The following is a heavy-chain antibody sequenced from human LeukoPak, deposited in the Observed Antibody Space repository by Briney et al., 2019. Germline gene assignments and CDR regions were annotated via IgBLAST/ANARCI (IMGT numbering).Heavy chain of an antibody. CDR2: IKSKTDGGTT. CDR1: GFTFSNAW. CDR3: TAGCGDCFNDAFDI. V-gene: IGHV3-15*01. Sequence: PGGSLRLSCAASGFTFSNAWMSWVRQAPGKGLEWVGRIKSKTDGGTTDYAAPVKGRFTISRDDSKNTLYLQMNSLKTEDTAVYYCTAGCGDCFNDAFDIWGQGTMVTVSS. D-gene: IGHD2-21*02. J-gene: IGHJ3*02.